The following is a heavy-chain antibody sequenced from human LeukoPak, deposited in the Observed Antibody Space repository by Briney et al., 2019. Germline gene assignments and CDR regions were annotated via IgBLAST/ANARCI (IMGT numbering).Heavy chain of an antibody. CDR1: GFTFSSYW. D-gene: IGHD2-21*02. Sequence: QSGGSLRLSCAASGFTFSSYWMNWVRQAPGKGLVWVSRIASDGSSTTYADSVKGRFSISRDNAKNTLYLQMNSLRVEDTAVYYCAREKYCGGDCLYFDYWGQGTLVTVSS. CDR3: AREKYCGGDCLYFDY. V-gene: IGHV3-74*01. J-gene: IGHJ4*02. CDR2: IASDGSST.